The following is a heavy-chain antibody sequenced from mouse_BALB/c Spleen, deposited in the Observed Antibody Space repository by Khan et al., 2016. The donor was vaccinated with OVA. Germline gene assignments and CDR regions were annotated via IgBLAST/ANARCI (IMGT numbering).Heavy chain of an antibody. V-gene: IGHV3-2*02. CDR2: ISYSGST. CDR3: ARTARIKY. CDR1: GYSITSGYG. D-gene: IGHD1-2*01. Sequence: EVKLEESGPGLVKPSQSLSLTCTVTGYSITSGYGWNWIRQFPGNKLEWMDYISYSGSTNYNPSLKSRISITRDTSKNQFFLQLNSVTTEDTATYYCARTARIKYWGQGTTLTVSS. J-gene: IGHJ2*01.